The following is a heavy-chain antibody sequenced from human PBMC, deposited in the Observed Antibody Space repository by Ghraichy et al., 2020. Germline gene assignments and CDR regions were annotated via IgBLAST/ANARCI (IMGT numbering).Heavy chain of an antibody. J-gene: IGHJ6*02. Sequence: SETLSLTCTVSGGSISSSSYYWGWIRQPPGKGLEWIGSIYYSGSTYYNPSLKSRVTISVDTSKNQFSLKLSSVTAADTAVYYCARDSGPVVTRSYYYYGMDVWGQGTTVTVSS. V-gene: IGHV4-39*07. D-gene: IGHD4-23*01. CDR3: ARDSGPVVTRSYYYYGMDV. CDR1: GGSISSSSYY. CDR2: IYYSGST.